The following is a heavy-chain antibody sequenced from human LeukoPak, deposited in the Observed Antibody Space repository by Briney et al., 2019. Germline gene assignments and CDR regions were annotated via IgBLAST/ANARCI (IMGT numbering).Heavy chain of an antibody. V-gene: IGHV4-34*01. CDR1: GGSFSGYY. D-gene: IGHD3-9*01. CDR2: INHSGST. CDR3: ARVGYDILTGYYKPGSGNFDY. Sequence: PSETLSLTCAVYGGSFSGYYWSWIRQPPGKGLEWIGEINHSGSTNYNPSLKSRVTISVDTSKNQFSLKLSSVTAADTAVYYCARVGYDILTGYYKPGSGNFDYWGQGTLVTVSS. J-gene: IGHJ4*02.